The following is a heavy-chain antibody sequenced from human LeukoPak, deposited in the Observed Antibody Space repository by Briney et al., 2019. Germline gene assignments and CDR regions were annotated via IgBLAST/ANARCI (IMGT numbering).Heavy chain of an antibody. CDR1: GFTFRNYA. D-gene: IGHD5-24*01. J-gene: IGHJ4*02. Sequence: GGSLRLSCVASGFTFRNYALHWVRQTPDKGLEWVAVISYDGVYKNYADSVKGRFTISRDDPKNTLYLQMNSLRTEDTGLYYCARDEFDGYNLGPSIYWGQGTLVTVSS. CDR3: ARDEFDGYNLGPSIY. CDR2: ISYDGVYK. V-gene: IGHV3-30*04.